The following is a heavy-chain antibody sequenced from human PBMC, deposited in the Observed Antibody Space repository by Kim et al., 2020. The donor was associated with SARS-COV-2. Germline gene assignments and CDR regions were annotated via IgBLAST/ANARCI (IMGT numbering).Heavy chain of an antibody. CDR1: GGSFSGYY. V-gene: IGHV4-34*01. CDR3: ARGHYDYVWGSYARTRYFDY. CDR2: INHSGST. Sequence: SETLSLTCAVYGGSFSGYYWSWIRQPPGKGLEWIGEINHSGSTNYNPSLKSRVTISVDTSKNQFSLKLSSVTAADTAVYYCARGHYDYVWGSYARTRYFDYWGQGTLVTVSS. D-gene: IGHD3-16*01. J-gene: IGHJ4*02.